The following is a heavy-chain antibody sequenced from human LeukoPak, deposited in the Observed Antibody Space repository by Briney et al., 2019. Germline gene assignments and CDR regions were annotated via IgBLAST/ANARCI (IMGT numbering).Heavy chain of an antibody. CDR2: INPSGGST. D-gene: IGHD3-3*01. Sequence: ASVKVSCKASGYTFTSYYMHWVRQAPGQGLEWMGIINPSGGSTSYAQKFQGRVTMTRDTSTSTVYMELSSLRSEDTAVYYCARGDYDFWSGYKGFTWFDPWGQGTLVTVSS. J-gene: IGHJ5*02. V-gene: IGHV1-46*01. CDR1: GYTFTSYY. CDR3: ARGDYDFWSGYKGFTWFDP.